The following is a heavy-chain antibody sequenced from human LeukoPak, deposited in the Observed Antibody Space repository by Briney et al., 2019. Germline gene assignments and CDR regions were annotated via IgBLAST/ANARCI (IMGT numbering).Heavy chain of an antibody. CDR3: ERDERWSRDYYYYMDV. Sequence: SETLSLTCTVSGGSISSGGYYWSWIRQHPGKGLEWIGYIYYSGSTYYNPSLKSRVTISVDTSKNQFSLKLSSVTAADTAVYYGERDERWSRDYYYYMDVGGKGTTVTVSS. V-gene: IGHV4-31*03. CDR1: GGSISSGGYY. CDR2: IYYSGST. D-gene: IGHD4-23*01. J-gene: IGHJ6*03.